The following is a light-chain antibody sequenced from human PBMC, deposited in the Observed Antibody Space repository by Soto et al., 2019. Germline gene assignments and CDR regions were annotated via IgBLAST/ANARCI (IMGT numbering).Light chain of an antibody. CDR2: DAS. CDR3: QQRSNWPTIT. J-gene: IGKJ5*01. V-gene: IGKV3-11*01. Sequence: ELVWTQSPATLSLSPGERATLSCRASQSVSSYLAWYQQKPGQAHRLLIYDASNRATGIPARFSGSGSGTDFTLTISSLEPEDFAVYYCQQRSNWPTITFGQGTRLEIK. CDR1: QSVSSY.